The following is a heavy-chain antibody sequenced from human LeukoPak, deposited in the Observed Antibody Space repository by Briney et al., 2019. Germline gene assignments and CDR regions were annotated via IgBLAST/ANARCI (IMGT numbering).Heavy chain of an antibody. J-gene: IGHJ4*02. CDR1: GFTFSSYW. V-gene: IGHV3-7*01. CDR2: IKQDGSEK. D-gene: IGHD3-10*01. Sequence: GGSLRLSCAASGFTFSSYWMSWVRQAPGKGLEWVANIKQDGSEKYYVDSVKGRFTIYRDNAKNSLYLQMNSLRAEDTAVYYCARSGELSEFDYWGQGTLVTVSS. CDR3: ARSGELSEFDY.